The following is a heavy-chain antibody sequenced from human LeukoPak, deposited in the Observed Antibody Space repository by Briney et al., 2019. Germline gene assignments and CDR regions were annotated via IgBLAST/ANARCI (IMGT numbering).Heavy chain of an antibody. D-gene: IGHD2-21*01. V-gene: IGHV4-39*07. CDR1: GGSISSSSYY. J-gene: IGHJ4*02. CDR3: ASSIASFLFDY. Sequence: SETLSLTCTVSGGSISSSSYYWGWIRQPPGKGLEWIGSIYYSGSTNYNPSLKSRVTISVDTSKNQFSLKLSSVTAADTSVYYCASSIASFLFDYWGQGTLVTVSS. CDR2: IYYSGST.